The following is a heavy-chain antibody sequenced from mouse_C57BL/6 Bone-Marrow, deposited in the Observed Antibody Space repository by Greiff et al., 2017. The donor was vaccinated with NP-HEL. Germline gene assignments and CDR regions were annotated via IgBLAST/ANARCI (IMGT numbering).Heavy chain of an antibody. CDR1: GYSFTGYY. V-gene: IGHV1-42*01. CDR2: INPSTGGT. J-gene: IGHJ1*03. D-gene: IGHD1-1*01. Sequence: VQLQQSGPELVKPGASVKISCKASGYSFTGYYMNWVKQSPEKSFEWIGEINPSTGGTTYNPKFKAKATLTVDKSSSTAYMQLKSLTSEDSAVYYCARCYGSRYFDVWGTGTTVTVSS. CDR3: ARCYGSRYFDV.